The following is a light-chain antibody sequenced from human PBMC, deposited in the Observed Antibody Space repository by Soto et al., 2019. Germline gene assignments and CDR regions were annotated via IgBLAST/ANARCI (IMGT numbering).Light chain of an antibody. CDR1: SSNIGNNA. Sequence: QSVLTQPPSVSEAPRQRVTISCAGSSSNIGNNAVNWYQQLPGKAPKLLIYYDDLLPSGVSDRFSGSKSGTSASLAISGLQSEYEADYSCAAWDDSLNGVVFGGGTKLTVL. CDR2: YDD. J-gene: IGLJ2*01. CDR3: AAWDDSLNGVV. V-gene: IGLV1-36*01.